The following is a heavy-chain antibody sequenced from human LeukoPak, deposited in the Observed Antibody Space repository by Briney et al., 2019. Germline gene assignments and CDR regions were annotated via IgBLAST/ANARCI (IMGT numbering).Heavy chain of an antibody. CDR1: GFTFSSYW. Sequence: PGGSLRLSCAASGFTFSSYWMSWVRQAPGKGLEWVANIKQDGSEKYYVDSVKGRFTISRDNAKNSLYLQMNSLRAEDTAVYYCARDITSGWLHSDAFDIWGQGTMVTVSS. CDR2: IKQDGSEK. J-gene: IGHJ3*02. D-gene: IGHD6-19*01. V-gene: IGHV3-7*01. CDR3: ARDITSGWLHSDAFDI.